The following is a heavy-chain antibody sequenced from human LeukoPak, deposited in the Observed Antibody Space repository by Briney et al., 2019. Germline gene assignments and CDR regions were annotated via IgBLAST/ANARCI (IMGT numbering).Heavy chain of an antibody. V-gene: IGHV3-33*01. CDR2: IWYDGSNK. CDR1: GFTFSSYG. J-gene: IGHJ6*02. D-gene: IGHD2-2*01. Sequence: GRSLRLSCAASGFTFSSYGMHWVRQAPGKGLEWVAVIWYDGSNKYYADSVEGRFTISRDNSKNTLYLQMNSLRAEDTAVYYCARRNKYCSSTSCYRAWFPGMDVWGQGTTVTVSS. CDR3: ARRNKYCSSTSCYRAWFPGMDV.